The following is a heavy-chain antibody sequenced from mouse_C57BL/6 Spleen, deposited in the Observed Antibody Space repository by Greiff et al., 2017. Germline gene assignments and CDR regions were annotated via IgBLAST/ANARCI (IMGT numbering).Heavy chain of an antibody. CDR2: SRNKANDYTT. V-gene: IGHV7-1*01. Sequence: DVMLVESGGGLVQSGRSLRLSCATSGFTFSDFYMEWVRQAPGKGLEWIAASRNKANDYTTEYSASVKGRFIVSRDTSQSILYLQMNALRAEATAIYCGARDASGPSWGYWGQGTTLTVSS. J-gene: IGHJ2*01. D-gene: IGHD4-1*01. CDR1: GFTFSDFY. CDR3: ARDASGPSWGY.